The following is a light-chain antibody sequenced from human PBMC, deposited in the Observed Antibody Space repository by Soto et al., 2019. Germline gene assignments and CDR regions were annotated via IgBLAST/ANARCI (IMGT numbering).Light chain of an antibody. V-gene: IGKV3-20*01. CDR1: QSISSQ. Sequence: TQSPSTMSQSVGDRVTRTWPPSQSISSQLAWYQQKPGQAPRLLIHDASSRATGISDRFTGSGSGTDFTLTITTLEPEDFAVYYCQQYGSSPRTFGLGTKVDIK. CDR3: QQYGSSPRT. CDR2: DAS. J-gene: IGKJ1*01.